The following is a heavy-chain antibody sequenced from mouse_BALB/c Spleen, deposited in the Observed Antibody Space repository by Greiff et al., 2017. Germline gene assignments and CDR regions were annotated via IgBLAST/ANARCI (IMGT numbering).Heavy chain of an antibody. CDR2: ISSGSSTI. CDR3: ARGGYGNYVDY. CDR1: GFTFSSFG. Sequence: EVQLVESGGGLVQPGGSRKLSCAASGFTFSSFGMHWVRQAPEKGLEWVAYISSGSSTIYYADTVKGRFTISRDNPKNTLFLQMTSLRSEDTAMYYCARGGYGNYVDYWGQGTTLTVSS. V-gene: IGHV5-17*02. J-gene: IGHJ2*01. D-gene: IGHD2-10*02.